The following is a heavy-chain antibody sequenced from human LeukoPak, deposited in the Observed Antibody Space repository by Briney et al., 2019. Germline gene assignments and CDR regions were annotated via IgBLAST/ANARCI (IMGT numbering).Heavy chain of an antibody. Sequence: GGSLRLSCAASTFTFSNAWMSWVRQAPGKGLEWVGRIKSKSDGGTTDYAAPVKGRFTISRDDSKNTLYLQMNSLKTEDTAVYYCTTAPRGYCSGGSCSYAFDILGQGTMVTVSS. CDR2: IKSKSDGGTT. V-gene: IGHV3-15*01. D-gene: IGHD2-15*01. CDR3: TTAPRGYCSGGSCSYAFDI. CDR1: TFTFSNAW. J-gene: IGHJ3*02.